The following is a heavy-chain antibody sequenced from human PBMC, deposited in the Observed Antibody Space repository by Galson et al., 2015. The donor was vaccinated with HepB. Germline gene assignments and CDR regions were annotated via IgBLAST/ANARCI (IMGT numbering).Heavy chain of an antibody. J-gene: IGHJ4*02. Sequence: SLRLSCAASGFTFSSFAMHWVRQAPGKGLEWVAVISYDGSNRYYGGSVKGRFTISRDKSKNTLYLQMNSLRAEDTAIYYCARGGLWFGELSPGGYWGQGTLVTVSS. V-gene: IGHV3-30-3*01. D-gene: IGHD3-10*01. CDR2: ISYDGSNR. CDR3: ARGGLWFGELSPGGY. CDR1: GFTFSSFA.